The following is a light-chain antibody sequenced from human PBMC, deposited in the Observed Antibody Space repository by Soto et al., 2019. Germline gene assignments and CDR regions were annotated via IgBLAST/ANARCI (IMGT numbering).Light chain of an antibody. J-gene: IGKJ1*01. CDR1: QSVSSTS. Sequence: EIVLTQSPATLSLSPGERATLSCRASQSVSSTSFTWLQQKPGQAPRLLIYDTSTRATGIPARFSGSGSGTDFTLTISSLEPEDFAVYYCQQYGSSPLTFGQGTKVEIK. CDR3: QQYGSSPLT. V-gene: IGKV3-20*01. CDR2: DTS.